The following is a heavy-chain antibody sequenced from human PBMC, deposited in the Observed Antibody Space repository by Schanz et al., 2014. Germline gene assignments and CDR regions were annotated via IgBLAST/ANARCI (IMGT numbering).Heavy chain of an antibody. CDR3: LAPDYGMDV. Sequence: EVQLAESGGGLVQPGGSLRLSCAASGFTFSGFWMTWVRQAPGKGLEWVANIKRDGSEKNYLVSVKGRFTISRDNAKNSLFLQMNSLRAEDTAVYYGLAPDYGMDVWGQGTMVTV. V-gene: IGHV3-7*01. J-gene: IGHJ6*02. CDR2: IKRDGSEK. CDR1: GFTFSGFW.